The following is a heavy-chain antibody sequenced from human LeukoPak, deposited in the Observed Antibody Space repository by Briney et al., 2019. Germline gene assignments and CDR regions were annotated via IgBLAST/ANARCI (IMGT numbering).Heavy chain of an antibody. CDR1: GFSFSSYG. CDR3: AKAHYYGGSGFYRRFEY. J-gene: IGHJ4*02. D-gene: IGHD3-22*01. CDR2: ISYDGSKQ. V-gene: IGHV3-30*18. Sequence: GGSLRLSCAASGFSFSSYGMHWVCQAPGKGLEWVAVISYDGSKQYYADSVKGRFTISRDNSMNTLYLQMNSLRADDTAVYYCAKAHYYGGSGFYRRFEYWGQRTQVTVSS.